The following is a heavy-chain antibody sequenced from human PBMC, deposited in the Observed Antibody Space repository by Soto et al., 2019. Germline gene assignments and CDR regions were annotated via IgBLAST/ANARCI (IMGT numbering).Heavy chain of an antibody. Sequence: ASVKVSCKVSGYTLTELSMHWVRQAPGEGLEWMGGFDPEDGETFYAQKFQGKVTMTEDTSTDTADMEMSSLSSEDTAVYYFATEVSGVWDAFDIWGQGTMVTVSS. D-gene: IGHD3-10*01. V-gene: IGHV1-24*01. J-gene: IGHJ3*02. CDR3: ATEVSGVWDAFDI. CDR2: FDPEDGET. CDR1: GYTLTELS.